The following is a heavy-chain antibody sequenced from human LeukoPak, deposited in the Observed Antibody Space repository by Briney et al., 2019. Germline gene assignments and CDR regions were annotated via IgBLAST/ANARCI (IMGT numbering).Heavy chain of an antibody. CDR3: ARVGGYSYGYVWFDP. CDR2: IIPILGIA. CDR1: GGTXSSYA. Sequence: ASVKVSCKASGGTXSSYAISWVRQAPGQGLEWMGRIIPILGIANYAQKFQGRVTITADKSTSTAYMELSSLRSEDTAVYYCARVGGYSYGYVWFDPWGQGTLVTVSS. V-gene: IGHV1-69*04. D-gene: IGHD5-18*01. J-gene: IGHJ5*02.